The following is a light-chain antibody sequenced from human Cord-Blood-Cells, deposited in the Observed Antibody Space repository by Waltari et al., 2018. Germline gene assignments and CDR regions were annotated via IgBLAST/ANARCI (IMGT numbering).Light chain of an antibody. Sequence: QSALPQPASVPGSLGQPITISCPETSSHFGSYNLVPWYQQHPGKAPKLMIYEGSKRPSGVSNRFSGSKSGNTASLTISGLQAEDEADYYCCSYAGSSTYVFGTGTKVTVL. CDR3: CSYAGSSTYV. CDR1: SSHFGSYNL. V-gene: IGLV2-23*01. J-gene: IGLJ1*01. CDR2: EGS.